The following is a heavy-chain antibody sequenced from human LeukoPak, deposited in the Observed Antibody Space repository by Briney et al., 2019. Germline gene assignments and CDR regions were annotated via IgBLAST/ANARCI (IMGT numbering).Heavy chain of an antibody. CDR1: GFTFSDHY. V-gene: IGHV3-72*01. J-gene: IGHJ6*02. D-gene: IGHD6-25*01. CDR3: ARGSKQRLPRDYHYGMDV. CDR2: VRDKANTHTT. Sequence: PGGSLRLSCAASGFTFSDHYMDWVRQAPGKGLEWVGRVRDKANTHTTEYAASVKGRFTVSRDDSKNSLWLQMNSLKTEDTAVYFCARGSKQRLPRDYHYGMDVWGPGTTVNVSS.